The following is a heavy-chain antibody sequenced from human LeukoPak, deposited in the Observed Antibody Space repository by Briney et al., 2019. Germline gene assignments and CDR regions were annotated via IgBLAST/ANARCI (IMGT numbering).Heavy chain of an antibody. Sequence: SQTLSLTCAISGDTVSNKRSAWNWIRQSPSRGLEWLGRTYYRSKWYNDYAVSVKSRITINPDTSKNQFSLQLNSVSPEDTAVYYCARGEAVAKGTFDYWGQGTLVTVSS. J-gene: IGHJ4*02. V-gene: IGHV6-1*01. CDR2: TYYRSKWYN. CDR3: ARGEAVAKGTFDY. CDR1: GDTVSNKRSA. D-gene: IGHD6-19*01.